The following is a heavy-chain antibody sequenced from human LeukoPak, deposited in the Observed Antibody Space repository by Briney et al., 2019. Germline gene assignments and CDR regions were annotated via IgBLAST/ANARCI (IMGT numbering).Heavy chain of an antibody. CDR2: ISAYNGNT. V-gene: IGHV1-18*01. CDR3: ARANLLWFGELLVPSDAFDI. Sequence: ASVKVSRKASGYTFTSYGISWVRQAPGQGLEWMGWISAYNGNTNYAQKLQGRVTMTTDTSTSTAYMELRSLRSDDTAVYYCARANLLWFGELLVPSDAFDIWGQGTMVTVSS. D-gene: IGHD3-10*01. CDR1: GYTFTSYG. J-gene: IGHJ3*02.